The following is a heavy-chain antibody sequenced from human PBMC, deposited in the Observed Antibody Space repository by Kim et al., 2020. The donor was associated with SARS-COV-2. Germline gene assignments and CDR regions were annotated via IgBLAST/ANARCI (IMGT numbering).Heavy chain of an antibody. CDR3: ARGTVWFRELYYFDY. Sequence: DSVKGRFTISRDNSKNTLYLQMNSLRAEDTAVYYCARGTVWFRELYYFDYWGQGTLVTVSS. J-gene: IGHJ4*02. V-gene: IGHV3-30*01. D-gene: IGHD3-10*01.